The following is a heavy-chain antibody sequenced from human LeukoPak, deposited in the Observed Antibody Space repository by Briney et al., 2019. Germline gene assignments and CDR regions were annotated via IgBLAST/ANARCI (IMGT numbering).Heavy chain of an antibody. D-gene: IGHD1-7*01. CDR2: IWYDGSNK. V-gene: IGHV3-33*01. Sequence: PGGSLRLSCAASGFTFSSYGMHWVRQAPGKGLEWVAVIWYDGSNKYYADSVKGRFTISRDNSKNTLYLQMNSLRAEDTAVYYCGWNYDEDVYYMDVWGKGTTVTVSS. CDR3: GWNYDEDVYYMDV. CDR1: GFTFSSYG. J-gene: IGHJ6*03.